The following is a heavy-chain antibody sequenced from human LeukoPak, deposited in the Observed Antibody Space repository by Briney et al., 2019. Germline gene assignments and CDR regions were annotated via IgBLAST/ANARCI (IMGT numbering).Heavy chain of an antibody. Sequence: GGSLRLSCTASGFTVSSNYMSWVRQAPGKGLEWVSVIYSGGSTYYADSVKGRFTISRDNAKNTLYLQMNSLRAEDTAVYYCARPRSIYDYGDYELDYWGQGTLVTVSS. D-gene: IGHD4-17*01. CDR2: IYSGGST. CDR3: ARPRSIYDYGDYELDY. CDR1: GFTVSSNY. V-gene: IGHV3-53*01. J-gene: IGHJ4*02.